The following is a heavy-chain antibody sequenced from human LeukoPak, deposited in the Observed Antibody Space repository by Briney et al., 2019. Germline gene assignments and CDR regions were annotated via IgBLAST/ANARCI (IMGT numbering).Heavy chain of an antibody. CDR1: GGSFSGYY. J-gene: IGHJ4*02. Sequence: SETLSLTCAVYGGSFSGYYWSWIRQPPGKGLEWIGEINHSGSTNYNPSLKSRVTISVDTSKTQFSLKLSSVTAADTAVYYCARDGGTSSGYHWHLDYWGQGTLVTVSS. D-gene: IGHD3-22*01. CDR2: INHSGST. V-gene: IGHV4-34*01. CDR3: ARDGGTSSGYHWHLDY.